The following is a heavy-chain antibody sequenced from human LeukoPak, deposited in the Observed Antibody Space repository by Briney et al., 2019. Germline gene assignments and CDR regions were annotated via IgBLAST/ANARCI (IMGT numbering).Heavy chain of an antibody. Sequence: AGPTLVNPTQSLTLTCTCSGFAPSTSGVGVGWIRQPPGKALEWLALIYSNDAKRYSPSLTSRLTITKDTSKNQVVLTMTNMDPVDTATYYCAQGSRGFPDYWGQGTLVTVSS. CDR3: AQGSRGFPDY. D-gene: IGHD2/OR15-2a*01. CDR1: GFAPSTSGVG. J-gene: IGHJ4*02. CDR2: IYSNDAK. V-gene: IGHV2-5*01.